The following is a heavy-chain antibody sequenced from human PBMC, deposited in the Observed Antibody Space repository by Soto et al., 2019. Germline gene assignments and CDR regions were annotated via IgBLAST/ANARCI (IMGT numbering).Heavy chain of an antibody. CDR2: ISYDGSDK. CDR3: ARGGVGAAGTYSYAMDV. J-gene: IGHJ6*02. D-gene: IGHD6-13*01. CDR1: GFTFSNYA. Sequence: GGSLRLSCAASGFTFSNYAMHWVRQAPGKGLEWVAVISYDGSDKYSADSVKGRFTISRDKSKNTLYLQMTSLRSEDTAVYYCARGGVGAAGTYSYAMDVWGRGTTVTVSS. V-gene: IGHV3-30-3*01.